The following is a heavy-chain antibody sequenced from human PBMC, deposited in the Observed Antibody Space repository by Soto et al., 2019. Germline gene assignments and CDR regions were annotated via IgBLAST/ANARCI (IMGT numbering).Heavy chain of an antibody. D-gene: IGHD3-9*01. CDR1: GFTFSSYA. CDR2: ISGSGGST. V-gene: IGHV3-23*01. Sequence: GGSLRLSCAASGFTFSSYAMSWVRQAPGKGLEWVSAISGSGGSTYYADSVKGRFTISRDNSKNTLYLQMNSLRARDTAVDYCVQVGLRYFDWLLPLDYYYYGMDVWGQGTTVTVSS. J-gene: IGHJ6*02. CDR3: VQVGLRYFDWLLPLDYYYYGMDV.